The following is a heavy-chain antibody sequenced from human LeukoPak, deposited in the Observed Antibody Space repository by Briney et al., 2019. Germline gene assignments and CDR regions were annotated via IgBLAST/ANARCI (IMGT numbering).Heavy chain of an antibody. V-gene: IGHV3-66*01. Sequence: GGSLRLSCAASGFTVNSNHMSWVRQAPGKGLEWVSIIYRGGTTYYVDSVNGGFTISRDNSKNTLYLQMNNLRADDTAVYYCAREEAEMATISWGQGTLVTVSS. CDR1: GFTVNSNH. J-gene: IGHJ4*02. CDR2: IYRGGTT. CDR3: AREEAEMATIS. D-gene: IGHD5-24*01.